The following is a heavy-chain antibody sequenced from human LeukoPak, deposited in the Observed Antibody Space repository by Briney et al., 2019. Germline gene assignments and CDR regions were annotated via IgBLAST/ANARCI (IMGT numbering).Heavy chain of an antibody. CDR3: ARDMTLYYYGMDV. D-gene: IGHD3-16*01. CDR2: ISSSSSYI. V-gene: IGHV3-21*01. CDR1: GFTFSSYW. J-gene: IGHJ6*02. Sequence: PGGSLRLSCAASGFTFSSYWMSWVRQAPGKGLEWVSSISSSSSYIYYADSVKGRFTISRDNAKNSLYLQMNSLRAEDTAVYYCARDMTLYYYGMDVWGQGTTVTVSS.